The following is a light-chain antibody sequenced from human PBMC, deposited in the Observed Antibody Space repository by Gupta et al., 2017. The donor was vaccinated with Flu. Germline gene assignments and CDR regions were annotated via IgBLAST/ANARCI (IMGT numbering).Light chain of an antibody. V-gene: IGKV3-11*01. CDR2: DAV. CDR3: QLRTSWPMYT. J-gene: IGKJ2*01. Sequence: ATLSLSPGERANPSGRASPAASPSLARYPHKPGQAPRLLIYDAVNRPAGIPARFRASGSGTDFTLTISSVEPEDFAVYYCQLRTSWPMYTFGQGTKLEMK. CDR1: PAASPS.